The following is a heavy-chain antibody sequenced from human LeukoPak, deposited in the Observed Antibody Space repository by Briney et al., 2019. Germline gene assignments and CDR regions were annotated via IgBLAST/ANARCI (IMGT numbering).Heavy chain of an antibody. D-gene: IGHD6-19*01. J-gene: IGHJ4*02. Sequence: SQTLSLTCTVSGDSISSGDYYWTWIRQPPGKGLEWIGYIYYSGSTYYNPSLKSRITISIDTSKSQFSLKLSSVTAADTAMYYCARGVYRIGVYWGQGTLVTVSS. CDR2: IYYSGST. V-gene: IGHV4-30-4*08. CDR3: ARGVYRIGVY. CDR1: GDSISSGDYY.